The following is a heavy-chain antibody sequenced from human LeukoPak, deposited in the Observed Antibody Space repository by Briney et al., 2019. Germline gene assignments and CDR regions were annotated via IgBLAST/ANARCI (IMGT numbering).Heavy chain of an antibody. V-gene: IGHV3-15*01. CDR3: VGTAD. D-gene: IGHD1-14*01. CDR1: GFTFSNAW. Sequence: NTGGSLRLSCAASGFTFSNAWMSWVRQAPGKGLEWVGRINSKTDGGTTDYAAPVKGRFTISRDDSKNTLYLQMNSLKTEDTAVYYCVGTADWGQGTLVTVSS. J-gene: IGHJ4*02. CDR2: INSKTDGGTT.